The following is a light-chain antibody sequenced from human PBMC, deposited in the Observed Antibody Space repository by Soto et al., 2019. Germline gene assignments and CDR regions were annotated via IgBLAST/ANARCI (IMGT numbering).Light chain of an antibody. CDR2: AAS. V-gene: IGKV1-39*01. Sequence: IQLTQSPSSLSASVGDRVTITCRASQSIFSFLSWYQQRPGKAPKLLIYAASSLQRGVPSTFSGSGSGTEFTLTISSLQPEDFATYYCQQSYNSAWTFGQGTKVDIK. J-gene: IGKJ1*01. CDR3: QQSYNSAWT. CDR1: QSIFSF.